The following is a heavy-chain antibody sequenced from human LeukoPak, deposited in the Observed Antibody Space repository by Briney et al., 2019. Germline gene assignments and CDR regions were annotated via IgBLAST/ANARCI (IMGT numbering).Heavy chain of an antibody. D-gene: IGHD3-10*01. CDR1: GFTFSSYS. CDR2: ISSSSSYI. V-gene: IGHV3-21*01. CDR3: ARDRGFGEVYFDY. Sequence: GGSLRLSCAAPGFTFSSYSMNWVRQAPGKGLGWVSSISSSSSYIYYADSVKGRFTISRDNAKNSLYLKMNSLKAEDTAVYYCARDRGFGEVYFDYWGQGTLVTVSS. J-gene: IGHJ4*02.